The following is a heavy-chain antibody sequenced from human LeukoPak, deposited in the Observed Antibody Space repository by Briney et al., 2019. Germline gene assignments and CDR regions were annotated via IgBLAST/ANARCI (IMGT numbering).Heavy chain of an antibody. CDR2: IIPIFGTA. J-gene: IGHJ4*02. CDR3: AREKATGTSHFDY. Sequence: SVKVSCKASGGTFSSYAISWVRQAPGQGLEWMGGIIPIFGTANYAQKFQGRVTITADESTSTAYMELSSLRSEDTAVYYCAREKATGTSHFDYWGQETLVTVSS. D-gene: IGHD1-1*01. V-gene: IGHV1-69*13. CDR1: GGTFSSYA.